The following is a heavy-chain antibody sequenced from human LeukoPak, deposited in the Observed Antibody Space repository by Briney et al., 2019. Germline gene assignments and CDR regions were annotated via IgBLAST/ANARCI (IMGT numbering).Heavy chain of an antibody. D-gene: IGHD3-9*01. CDR3: ARVLRYFDWLSPPDY. J-gene: IGHJ4*02. CDR1: GFTFSSYS. V-gene: IGHV3-48*01. CDR2: ISSSSTI. Sequence: GGSLRLSCAASGFTFSSYSMNWVRQAPGKGLEWVSYISSSSTIYYADSVKGRFTISRDNAKNSLYLQMNSLRAEDTAVYYCARVLRYFDWLSPPDYWGQGTLVIVSS.